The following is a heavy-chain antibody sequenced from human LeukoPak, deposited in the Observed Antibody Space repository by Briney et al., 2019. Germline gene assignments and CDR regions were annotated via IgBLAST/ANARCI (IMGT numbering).Heavy chain of an antibody. Sequence: GGPLRLSCTASGLTFSTYWINWVRQSPGKGLVWVALINGDGSTTTHADSVKGRFTISRNNAKNTAYLQMNSLRDEDTAVYFCARDYAGSPDYWGQGTLVTVSA. J-gene: IGHJ4*02. CDR2: INGDGSTT. CDR1: GLTFSTYW. V-gene: IGHV3-74*03. D-gene: IGHD3-10*01. CDR3: ARDYAGSPDY.